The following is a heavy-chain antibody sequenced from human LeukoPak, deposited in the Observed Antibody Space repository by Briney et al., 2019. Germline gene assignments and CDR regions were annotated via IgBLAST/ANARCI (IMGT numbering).Heavy chain of an antibody. CDR1: GGSISSYY. V-gene: IGHV4-59*12. CDR2: IYYSGST. CDR3: AREMATISGAFDI. J-gene: IGHJ3*02. D-gene: IGHD5-24*01. Sequence: SETLSLTCTVSGGSISSYYWSWIRQPPGKGLEWIGYIYYSGSTNYNPSLKSRVTISVDRSKNQFSLKLSSVTAADTAVYYCAREMATISGAFDIWGQGTMVTVSS.